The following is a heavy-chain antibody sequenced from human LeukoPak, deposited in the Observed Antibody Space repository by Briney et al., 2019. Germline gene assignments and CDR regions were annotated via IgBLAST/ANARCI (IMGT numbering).Heavy chain of an antibody. V-gene: IGHV4-34*01. Sequence: SETLSLTCAVCGGSFSNYHWSWIRQPPGKGLEWIGEISHGGSTDCNPSLKSRVSISVDTSKTQFSLRLNSVTAADTAVYYCARGPSSNYVSHWGQGTLVTVSS. J-gene: IGHJ4*02. CDR2: ISHGGST. CDR1: GGSFSNYH. CDR3: ARGPSSNYVSH. D-gene: IGHD4-11*01.